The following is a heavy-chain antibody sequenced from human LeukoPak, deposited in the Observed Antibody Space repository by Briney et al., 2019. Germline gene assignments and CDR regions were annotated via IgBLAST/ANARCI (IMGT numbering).Heavy chain of an antibody. D-gene: IGHD1-1*01. CDR3: ARDSHRGYAFDI. Sequence: ASVKASCKASGYTFTGYYMHWVRQAPGQGLEWMGWINPNSGGTNYAQKFQGRVTMTRDTSISTAYMELSRLRSDDTAVYYCARDSHRGYAFDIWGQGTMATVSS. CDR1: GYTFTGYY. V-gene: IGHV1-2*02. CDR2: INPNSGGT. J-gene: IGHJ3*02.